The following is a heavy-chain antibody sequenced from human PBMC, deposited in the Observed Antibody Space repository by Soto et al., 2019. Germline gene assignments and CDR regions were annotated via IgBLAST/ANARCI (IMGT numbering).Heavy chain of an antibody. J-gene: IGHJ4*02. D-gene: IGHD5-12*01. CDR3: AAGGGLPRYY. CDR1: GGSISSGGYS. V-gene: IGHV4-30-2*01. CDR2: IYHSGST. Sequence: QLQLQESGSGLVKPSQTLSLTCAVSGGSISSGGYSWSWIRQPPGKGLEWIGYIYHSGSTYYNPSLRSRGPIAXDRSKNQVSLKLSSVTAADTAVYCCAAGGGLPRYYWGQGTLVTVSS.